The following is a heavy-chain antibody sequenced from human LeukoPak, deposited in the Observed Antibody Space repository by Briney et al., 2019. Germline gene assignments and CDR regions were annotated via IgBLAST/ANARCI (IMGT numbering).Heavy chain of an antibody. CDR1: GFTFSSHS. Sequence: GGSLRLSCAASGFTFSSHSMNWVRQAPGKGLEWVSYMSSSSSYIYYADSVKGRFAISRDNAKNSLYLQMNSLRAEDTAIYYCARDPRLEISGMVIDMLDYWGQGTLVTVSS. D-gene: IGHD3-3*01. CDR2: MSSSSSYI. V-gene: IGHV3-21*01. CDR3: ARDPRLEISGMVIDMLDY. J-gene: IGHJ4*02.